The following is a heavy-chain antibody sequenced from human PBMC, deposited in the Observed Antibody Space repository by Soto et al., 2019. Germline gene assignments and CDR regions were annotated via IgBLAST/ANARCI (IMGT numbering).Heavy chain of an antibody. CDR1: GFTFDTYT. J-gene: IGHJ2*01. V-gene: IGHV3-21*01. Sequence: EVQVVESGVGLVKPGGSLRLSCTASGFTFDTYTMNWLRQAPGRGLEWVSSISATTTYKYYAASVEGRFTISRDNAKNYLYLQTNSLGAEDTAVYYCARGSASKSGHLWYFDLWGRGTLVTVSS. CDR2: ISATTTYK. CDR3: ARGSASKSGHLWYFDL. D-gene: IGHD2-8*02.